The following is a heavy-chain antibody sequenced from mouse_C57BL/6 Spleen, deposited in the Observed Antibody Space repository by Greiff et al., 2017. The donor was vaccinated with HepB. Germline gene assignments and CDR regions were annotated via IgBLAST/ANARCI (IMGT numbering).Heavy chain of an antibody. CDR2: IDPETGGT. J-gene: IGHJ2*01. CDR3: TRYGYGSSPFDY. Sequence: VKLMESGAELVRPGASVTLSCKASGYTFTDYEMHWVKQTPVHGLEWIGAIDPETGGTAYNQKFKGKAILTADKSSSTAYMELRSLTSEDSAVYYCTRYGYGSSPFDYWGQGTTLTVSS. D-gene: IGHD1-1*01. CDR1: GYTFTDYE. V-gene: IGHV1-15*01.